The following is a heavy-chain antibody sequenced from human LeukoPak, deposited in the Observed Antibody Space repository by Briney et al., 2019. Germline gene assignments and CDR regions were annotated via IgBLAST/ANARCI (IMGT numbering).Heavy chain of an antibody. CDR3: ARQVLEGYDILTGYLIGGSYFDY. Sequence: GASVKVSCKASGYTFTSYYMHWVRQAPGQGLEWMGIINPSGGSTSYAQKFQGRVTMTRDTSTSTVYMELSSLRSEDTAVYYCARQVLEGYDILTGYLIGGSYFDYWGQGTLVTVSS. CDR1: GYTFTSYY. J-gene: IGHJ4*02. V-gene: IGHV1-46*01. D-gene: IGHD3-9*01. CDR2: INPSGGST.